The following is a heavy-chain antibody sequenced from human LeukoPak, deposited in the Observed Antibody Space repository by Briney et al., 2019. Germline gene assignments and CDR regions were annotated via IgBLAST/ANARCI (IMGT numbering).Heavy chain of an antibody. CDR3: ARDPTNRSGGSSWFDP. J-gene: IGHJ5*02. D-gene: IGHD2-15*01. CDR2: IIPIFGTA. Sequence: VASVKVSCKASGGTFSSYAISLVRQAPGQGLEWMGRIIPIFGTANYAQKFQGRVTITTDESTSTAYMELSSLRSEDTAVYYCARDPTNRSGGSSWFDPWGQGALVTVSS. CDR1: GGTFSSYA. V-gene: IGHV1-69*05.